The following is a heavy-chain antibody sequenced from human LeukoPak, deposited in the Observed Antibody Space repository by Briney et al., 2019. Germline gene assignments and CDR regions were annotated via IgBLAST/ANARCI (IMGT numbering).Heavy chain of an antibody. CDR2: IRYDGSNK. V-gene: IGHV3-30*02. CDR3: AKDVSSWVTYYFDY. D-gene: IGHD6-13*01. CDR1: GFSFSTYG. J-gene: IGHJ4*02. Sequence: GGSLRLSCAASGFSFSTYGMHWVRQAPGKGLEWVAFIRYDGSNKYSADSVKGRFTISRDSSKNTLYLQMNSLRTEDTAVYYCAKDVSSWVTYYFDYWGQGTLVTVSS.